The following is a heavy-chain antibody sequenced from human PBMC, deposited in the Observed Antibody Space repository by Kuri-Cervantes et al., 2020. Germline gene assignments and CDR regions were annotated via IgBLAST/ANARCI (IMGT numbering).Heavy chain of an antibody. V-gene: IGHV1-18*04. D-gene: IGHD3-16*01. CDR2: ILPGHGNT. Sequence: VQLEQSGAELMKPGALVKLFCKATGYTFTGYWRKWVKQRPGHGLEWIGEILPGHGNTNYNEKFKGKAKQTADKPSNKAYMQLSSLTTEDSAIYYCARDGAYHYLDYWGQGTTLTVSS. CDR1: GYTFTGYW. J-gene: IGHJ4*01. CDR3: ARDGAYHYLDY.